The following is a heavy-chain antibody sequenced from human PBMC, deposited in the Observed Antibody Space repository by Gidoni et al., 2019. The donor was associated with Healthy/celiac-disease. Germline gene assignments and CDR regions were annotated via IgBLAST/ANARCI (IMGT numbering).Heavy chain of an antibody. CDR1: GFTFSSYG. Sequence: QVQLVESGGGVVQPGRSLRLSCAASGFTFSSYGMHWVRQAPGKGLEWVAVIWYDGSNKYYADSVKGRFTISRDNSKNTLYLQMNSLRAEDTAVYYCARGGDIVATIEYFQHWGQGTLVTVSS. D-gene: IGHD5-12*01. J-gene: IGHJ1*01. CDR3: ARGGDIVATIEYFQH. V-gene: IGHV3-33*08. CDR2: IWYDGSNK.